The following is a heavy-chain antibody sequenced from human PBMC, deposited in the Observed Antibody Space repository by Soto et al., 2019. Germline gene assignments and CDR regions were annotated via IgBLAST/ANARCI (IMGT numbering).Heavy chain of an antibody. Sequence: GGSLRLSCAASGFTFSSYGMHWVRQAPGKGLEWVAVIWYDGSNKYYADSVKGRFTISRDNSKNTLYLQMNSLRAEDTAVYYCARDKAQRGGGMDVWGQGTTVTVSS. V-gene: IGHV3-33*01. D-gene: IGHD3-16*01. CDR2: IWYDGSNK. CDR3: ARDKAQRGGGMDV. J-gene: IGHJ6*02. CDR1: GFTFSSYG.